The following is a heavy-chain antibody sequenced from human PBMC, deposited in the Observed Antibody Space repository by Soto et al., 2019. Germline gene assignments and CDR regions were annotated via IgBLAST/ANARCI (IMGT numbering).Heavy chain of an antibody. CDR2: VIPIFGTA. D-gene: IGHD6-6*01. V-gene: IGHV1-69*01. CDR1: GGTFSSYA. J-gene: IGHJ6*04. CDR3: ARGPYSSSSGVYYDYGMDV. Sequence: QVQLVQSGAEVKKPGSSVKVSCKASGGTFSSYAISWVRQAPGQGLEWMGGVIPIFGTANYAQKFQGRVTITADESTSTAYMELSSLRSEDTAVYYCARGPYSSSSGVYYDYGMDVWGKGTTVTVSS.